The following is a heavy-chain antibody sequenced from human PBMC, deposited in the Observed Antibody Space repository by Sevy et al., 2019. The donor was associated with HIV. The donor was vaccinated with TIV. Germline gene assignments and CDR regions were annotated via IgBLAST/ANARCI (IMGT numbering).Heavy chain of an antibody. Sequence: GGSLRLSCAASGFTFNIYSMNWVRQAPGKGLEWVSSISGSSSYIFYADSVKGRFTISRDNAKNSLYLQMNSLRAEDTAVYYCARGRVDPRADCFDYWGQGTLVTVSS. CDR1: GFTFNIYS. V-gene: IGHV3-21*01. D-gene: IGHD3-10*01. CDR2: ISGSSSYI. CDR3: ARGRVDPRADCFDY. J-gene: IGHJ4*02.